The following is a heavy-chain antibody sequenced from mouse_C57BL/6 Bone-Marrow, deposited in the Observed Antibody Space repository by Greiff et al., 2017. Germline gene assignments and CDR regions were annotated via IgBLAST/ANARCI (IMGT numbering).Heavy chain of an antibody. CDR1: GFPFTDYY. J-gene: IGHJ1*03. Sequence: EVKLVESGGGLVQPGGSLSLSCAASGFPFTDYYMSWVRQPPGKALEWLGFIRNKANGYTTEYSASVKGRFTISRDNSQSILYLQMNALRAEDGATYYCARCRYGKGYWYFDVWGTGTTVTVSS. D-gene: IGHD2-14*01. CDR3: ARCRYGKGYWYFDV. V-gene: IGHV7-3*01. CDR2: IRNKANGYTT.